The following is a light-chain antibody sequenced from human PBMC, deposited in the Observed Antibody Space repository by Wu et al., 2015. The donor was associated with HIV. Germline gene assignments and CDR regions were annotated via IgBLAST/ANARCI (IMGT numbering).Light chain of an antibody. CDR3: QQYGSSPLT. J-gene: IGKJ4*01. CDR1: QSVNNNY. V-gene: IGKV3-20*01. Sequence: EIVLTQSPGTLSLSPGERVTLSCRASQSVNNNYLAWYQQKPGQSPRLLIYGASSRATGIPDRFSGSGSGTDFTLTISRLEPEDFAVYYCQQYGSSPLTFGGGPKVEIK. CDR2: GAS.